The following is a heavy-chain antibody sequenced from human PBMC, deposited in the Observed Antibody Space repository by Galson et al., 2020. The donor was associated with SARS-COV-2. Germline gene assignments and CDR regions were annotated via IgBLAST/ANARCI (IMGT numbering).Heavy chain of an antibody. D-gene: IGHD1-7*01. CDR3: TRLNGGHWSGANCNSGLGYYYGMAV. Sequence: GGSLRLSCTASGFTFRSYWMHWVRQAPGEGLVWVARIDSYGTYTTYADSVKGRFTISRDNAKNTVSLQMNSLRVKDTGEYYCTRLNGGHWSGANCNSGLGYYYGMAVWGQGTAVTVSS. CDR2: IDSYGTYT. J-gene: IGHJ6*02. CDR1: GFTFRSYW. V-gene: IGHV3-74*01.